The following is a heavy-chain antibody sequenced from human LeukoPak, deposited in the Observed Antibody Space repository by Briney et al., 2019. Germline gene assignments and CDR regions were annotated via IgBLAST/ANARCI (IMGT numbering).Heavy chain of an antibody. CDR1: GFTFSSYA. V-gene: IGHV3-23*01. D-gene: IGHD3-10*01. CDR2: ISNSGGST. Sequence: PGGSLRLSCAASGFTFSSYAMTWVRQAPGKGLEWVSTISNSGGSTYYADSVKGRFTISRDNSKNTLYLQMNSLRVEDTAVYYCAKGVGGSANYYYMDVWGKGTTVTVSS. CDR3: AKGVGGSANYYYMDV. J-gene: IGHJ6*03.